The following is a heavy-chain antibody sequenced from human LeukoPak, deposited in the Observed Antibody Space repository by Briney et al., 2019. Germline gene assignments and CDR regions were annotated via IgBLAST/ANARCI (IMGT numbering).Heavy chain of an antibody. Sequence: GGSLRLSCAASGFTFSDYYMSWIRQAPGKGLEWVANIKEDGSQKYYVDSVKGRFTISRDNAKNSLYLQMNSLRAEDTAVYYCAREGPGEPFDFWGQGILVTVSS. CDR2: IKEDGSQK. J-gene: IGHJ4*02. CDR3: AREGPGEPFDF. V-gene: IGHV3-7*05. D-gene: IGHD2-21*01. CDR1: GFTFSDYY.